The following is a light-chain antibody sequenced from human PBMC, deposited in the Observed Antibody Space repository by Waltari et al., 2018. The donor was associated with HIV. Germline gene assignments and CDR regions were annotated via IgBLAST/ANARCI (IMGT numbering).Light chain of an antibody. CDR3: MQAAQFPHT. V-gene: IGKV2-24*01. CDR1: RSLVHRNGNTY. CDR2: RVS. Sequence: DIVMTQTPLSSPVTLGQPASFSCRSSRSLVHRNGNTYLSWIQLRPGQHPRPLIYRVSNRFSGVPDRFSGSGAGTNFSLKISRVEADDVGLYYCMQAAQFPHTFGQGTRLEI. J-gene: IGKJ2*01.